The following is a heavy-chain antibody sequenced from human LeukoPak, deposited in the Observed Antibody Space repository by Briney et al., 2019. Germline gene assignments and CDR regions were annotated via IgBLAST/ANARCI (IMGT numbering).Heavy chain of an antibody. Sequence: SETLSLTCTVSGGSISSYYWSWIRQPPGKGLEWIGYIYYSGSTNYNPSLKSRVTIPVDTSKNQFSLKLSSVTAADTAVYYCAGQRRITIFGVVTPGAFDIWGQGTMVTVSS. CDR2: IYYSGST. CDR3: AGQRRITIFGVVTPGAFDI. CDR1: GGSISSYY. J-gene: IGHJ3*02. D-gene: IGHD3-3*01. V-gene: IGHV4-59*08.